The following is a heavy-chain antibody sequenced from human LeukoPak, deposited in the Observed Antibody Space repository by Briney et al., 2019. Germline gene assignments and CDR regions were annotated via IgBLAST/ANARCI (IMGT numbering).Heavy chain of an antibody. J-gene: IGHJ5*02. V-gene: IGHV3-23*01. Sequence: SGGSLRLSCAASGFTFSSYAMSWVRQAPGKGLEWVSAISGSGGSTYYADSVKGRFTISRDNSKNTLYLQMNSLRAEDTAVYYCARDRSGSSPFDPWGQGTLVTVSS. D-gene: IGHD1-26*01. CDR1: GFTFSSYA. CDR2: ISGSGGST. CDR3: ARDRSGSSPFDP.